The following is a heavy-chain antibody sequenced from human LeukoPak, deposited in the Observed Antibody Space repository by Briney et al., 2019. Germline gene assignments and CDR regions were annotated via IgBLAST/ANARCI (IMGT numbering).Heavy chain of an antibody. CDR3: AKDGHCPGALCPTQIAVAGYNDN. CDR1: GFTFSRYD. CDR2: NSGSGDTT. V-gene: IGHV3-23*01. Sequence: GGSLRLSCAASGFTFSRYDMRWVRHAPGEGLEWVSFNSGSGDTTYCTDSVKGRFTISRDNSKNKLYLQMNSLRAEDTAIYYCAKDGHCPGALCPTQIAVAGYNDNWGQGTLVTVSS. J-gene: IGHJ4*02. D-gene: IGHD6-19*01.